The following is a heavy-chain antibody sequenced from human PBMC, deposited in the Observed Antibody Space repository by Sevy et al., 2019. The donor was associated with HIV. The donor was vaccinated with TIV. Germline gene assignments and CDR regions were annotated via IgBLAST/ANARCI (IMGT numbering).Heavy chain of an antibody. CDR2: IKQDGSEK. CDR1: GFTFSSYW. Sequence: GGSLRLSCAASGFTFSSYWMSWVRQAPGKGLEWEANIKQDGSEKYYVDSVKGRFTISRDNAKNSLYLQMNSLRAEDTAVYYCARDTRGNYDFWSGYRPPLDYWGQGTLVTVSS. V-gene: IGHV3-7*01. J-gene: IGHJ4*02. D-gene: IGHD3-3*01. CDR3: ARDTRGNYDFWSGYRPPLDY.